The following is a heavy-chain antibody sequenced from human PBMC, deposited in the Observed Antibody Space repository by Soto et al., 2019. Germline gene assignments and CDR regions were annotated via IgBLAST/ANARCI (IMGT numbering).Heavy chain of an antibody. CDR2: IIPIFGTA. J-gene: IGHJ6*02. V-gene: IGHV1-69*13. D-gene: IGHD6-13*01. Sequence: ASVKVSCKASGGTFSSYAISWVRQAPGQGLEWMGGIIPIFGTANYAQKFQGRVTITADESTSTAYMELSSLRSEDTAVYYCARAEDKFGYSSSWYGGNYYYYYGMDVWGQGTTVTVSS. CDR1: GGTFSSYA. CDR3: ARAEDKFGYSSSWYGGNYYYYYGMDV.